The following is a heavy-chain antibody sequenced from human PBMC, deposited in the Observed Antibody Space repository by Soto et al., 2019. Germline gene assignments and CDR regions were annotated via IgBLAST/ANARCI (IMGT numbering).Heavy chain of an antibody. J-gene: IGHJ5*02. CDR2: VYHTVDT. CDR1: GGTVASSHW. V-gene: IGHV4-4*01. CDR3: AREIVTAGGNNYFDP. Sequence: LSLTCGVSGGTVASSHWWSWVRQSPGRGLEWIGNVYHTVDTNFNPSLQSRVTFSVDKSNNQFSLRLTSVTAADTAVYFCAREIVTAGGNNYFDPWGPGTLVTVSS. D-gene: IGHD2-21*02.